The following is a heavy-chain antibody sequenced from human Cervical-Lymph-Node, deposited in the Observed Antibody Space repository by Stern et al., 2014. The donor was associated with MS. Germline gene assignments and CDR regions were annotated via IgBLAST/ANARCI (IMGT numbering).Heavy chain of an antibody. CDR1: GYTFTSYG. V-gene: IGHV1-69*01. CDR3: ARDLSGIGYYDY. J-gene: IGHJ4*02. D-gene: IGHD3-22*01. CDR2: IIPMSGTE. Sequence: VQLVESGAEVKKPGASVKVSCKASGYTFTSYGISWVRQAPGQGLEWMGGIIPMSGTEKYAQKFQGRVTITADASTTTAYMELSSLKFDDTAVYYCARDLSGIGYYDYWGQGTLVAVSS.